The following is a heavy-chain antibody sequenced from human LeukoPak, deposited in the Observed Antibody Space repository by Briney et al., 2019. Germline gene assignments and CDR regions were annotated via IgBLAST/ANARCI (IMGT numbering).Heavy chain of an antibody. Sequence: ASVQVSCKASRYTLTRYYMHWVRQAPGQGGECVGWINTNTGNPTYAHGFPGRVVFSLDTSVSTAYLQISSLKAEDTAVYYCARVIGRGISWQIYYYYYYMDVWGKGTTVTVSS. V-gene: IGHV7-4-1*02. CDR3: ARVIGRGISWQIYYYYYYMDV. D-gene: IGHD6-13*01. CDR2: INTNTGNP. CDR1: RYTLTRYY. J-gene: IGHJ6*03.